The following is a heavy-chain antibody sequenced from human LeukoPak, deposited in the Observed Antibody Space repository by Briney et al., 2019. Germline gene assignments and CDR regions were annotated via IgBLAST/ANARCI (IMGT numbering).Heavy chain of an antibody. Sequence: GGSLRLSCAASGFTFSSYSMNWVRQAPGKGLEWVSSISSSSSYIYYADSVKGRFTISRDNAKNSLYLQMNSLRAEDTAVYYCARGGYCSSTSCPPVGWFDPWAQGTLVTVSS. V-gene: IGHV3-21*01. D-gene: IGHD2-2*01. CDR3: ARGGYCSSTSCPPVGWFDP. CDR1: GFTFSSYS. J-gene: IGHJ5*02. CDR2: ISSSSSYI.